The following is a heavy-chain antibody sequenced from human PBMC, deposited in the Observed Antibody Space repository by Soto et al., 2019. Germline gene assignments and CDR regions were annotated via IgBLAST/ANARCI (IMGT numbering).Heavy chain of an antibody. D-gene: IGHD3-22*01. CDR3: ARDGDRPGYFDY. V-gene: IGHV1-3*01. Sequence: QVQLVQSGAEVKKPGASVKVSCKASGYTFTSYAMHWVRQAPGQRLEWMGWINAGNGNTKYSQKFQGRVTITRDTSASTAYVELSSLRSEDTAVYYCARDGDRPGYFDYWGQGTLVTVSS. CDR2: INAGNGNT. CDR1: GYTFTSYA. J-gene: IGHJ4*02.